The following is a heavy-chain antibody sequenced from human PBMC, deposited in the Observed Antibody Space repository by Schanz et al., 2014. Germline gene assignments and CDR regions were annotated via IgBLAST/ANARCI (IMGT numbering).Heavy chain of an antibody. V-gene: IGHV3-30-3*01. J-gene: IGHJ4*02. Sequence: QVQLVESWGGAVQPGRSLRLSCAAYGFTFSSYAMHWVRQAPGKGLEWVAVISYDGSNKYYADSVKDRFTISRDNSKNTLYLQMNTLRAEDTAVYYCARDRGYCSGGSCITFDYWGQGTLVTVSS. CDR3: ARDRGYCSGGSCITFDY. CDR1: GFTFSSYA. CDR2: ISYDGSNK. D-gene: IGHD2-15*01.